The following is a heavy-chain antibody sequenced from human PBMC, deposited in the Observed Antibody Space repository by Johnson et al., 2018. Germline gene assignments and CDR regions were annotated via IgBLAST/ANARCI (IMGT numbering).Heavy chain of an antibody. J-gene: IGHJ6*03. D-gene: IGHD2-15*01. CDR3: ARRINAPGYSFYYRNV. V-gene: IGHV4-39*07. CDR2: VYYTGRP. Sequence: QVQLQESGPRLVEPSETLSLTCSVSGGSFSSSPDYWGWIRQPPGQWLECIGIVYYTGRPYYTPSLSSRVTMSLDTSKNQFSLNLMSVTAADTAVYYCARRINAPGYSFYYRNVWGKGTTVTVSS. CDR1: GGSFSSSPDY.